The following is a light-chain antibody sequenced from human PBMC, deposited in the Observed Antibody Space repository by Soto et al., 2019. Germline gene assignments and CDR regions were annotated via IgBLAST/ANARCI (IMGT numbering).Light chain of an antibody. CDR3: LLYYGGQMGV. Sequence: QAVVTQEPSLTVSPGGTVTLTCASSTGAVTSGYYPNWFQQKPGQAPRALIYSTNNKYSWTPVRFSGSLLGGKAALTLSGVQPEDEAEYYCLLYYGGQMGVFGGGTKLTVL. J-gene: IGLJ2*01. CDR2: STN. CDR1: TGAVTSGYY. V-gene: IGLV7-43*01.